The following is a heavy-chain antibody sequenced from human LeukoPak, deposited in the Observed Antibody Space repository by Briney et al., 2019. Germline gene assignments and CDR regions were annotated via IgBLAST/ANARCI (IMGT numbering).Heavy chain of an antibody. V-gene: IGHV3-7*01. Sequence: GGSLRLSCAASGFTFSSYWMSWVRRAPGKGLEWVANLKQDGSAKYYVDSVKGRFTISRDNAKNSLYLQMNSLRAEDTAVYYCASQGEYYDRHIDYWGQGTLVTVSS. J-gene: IGHJ4*02. CDR1: GFTFSSYW. CDR2: LKQDGSAK. D-gene: IGHD3-22*01. CDR3: ASQGEYYDRHIDY.